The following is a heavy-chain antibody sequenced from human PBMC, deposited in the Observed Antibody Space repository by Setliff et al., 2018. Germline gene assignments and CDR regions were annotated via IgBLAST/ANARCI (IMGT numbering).Heavy chain of an antibody. J-gene: IGHJ4*02. D-gene: IGHD3-3*01. V-gene: IGHV4-38-2*01. CDR1: GYSISSGYY. CDR3: ARVRYVFWSGLIDY. CDR2: IYRTGNT. Sequence: SETLSLTCAVSGYSISSGYYWAWIRQPPEKGLEWIGSIYRTGNTHYNPSLKSRVTISLDTSKNQFSLKLTSVTAADTAVYYCARVRYVFWSGLIDYWGQGTLVTVSS.